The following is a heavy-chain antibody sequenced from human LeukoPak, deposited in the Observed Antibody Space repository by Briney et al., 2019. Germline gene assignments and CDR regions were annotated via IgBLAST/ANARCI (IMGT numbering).Heavy chain of an antibody. J-gene: IGHJ4*02. CDR3: ARDSSSHYFDY. D-gene: IGHD6-6*01. CDR2: IYTGGTT. V-gene: IGHV3-66*01. CDR1: GFTVSSNH. Sequence: GGSLRLSCAASGFTVSSNHMNWVRQAPGKGLEWVSIIYTGGTTPYADSLKGRFTISRDDSQNTLDLQMNSLRAEDTAVYYCARDSSSHYFDYLGQGTLVTVSS.